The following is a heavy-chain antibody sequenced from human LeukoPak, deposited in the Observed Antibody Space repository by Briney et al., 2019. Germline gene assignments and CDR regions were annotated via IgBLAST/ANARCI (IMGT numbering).Heavy chain of an antibody. V-gene: IGHV3-53*01. J-gene: IGHJ4*02. CDR2: IYSGGST. CDR3: AREYHDILTGYYGEY. Sequence: GGSLRLSCAASGFTVSSNYMSWVRQAPGKGLEWVSVIYSGGSTYYADSVKGRFTISRDNSKNTLYLQMNSLRAEDTAVYYCAREYHDILTGYYGEYWGQGTLVTVSS. D-gene: IGHD3-9*01. CDR1: GFTVSSNY.